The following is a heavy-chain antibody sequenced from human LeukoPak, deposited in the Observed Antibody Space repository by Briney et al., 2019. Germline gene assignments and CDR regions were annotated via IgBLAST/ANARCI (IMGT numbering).Heavy chain of an antibody. CDR2: INPSGGST. D-gene: IGHD3-22*01. Sequence: GASVKVSCKASGYTFTIYYMHWVRQAPGQGLEWMGIINPSGGSTSYAQKFQGRVTMTRDTSTSTVYMELSSLRSEDTAVYYCATDSNDSSGYQNRGDFDYWGQGTLATVSS. J-gene: IGHJ4*02. CDR3: ATDSNDSSGYQNRGDFDY. V-gene: IGHV1-46*01. CDR1: GYTFTIYY.